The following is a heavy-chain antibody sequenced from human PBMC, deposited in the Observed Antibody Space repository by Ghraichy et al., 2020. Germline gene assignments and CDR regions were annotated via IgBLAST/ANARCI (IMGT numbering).Heavy chain of an antibody. V-gene: IGHV4-59*01. D-gene: IGHD2/OR15-2a*01. CDR1: GGSINTYY. CDR2: IYYVGRT. Sequence: SETLSLTCSISGGSINTYYWSWIRQPPGKGLEWIGNIYYVGRTKYNPSLQSRVTISMDRSTNQFSLKLKSVTAADTAVSFCARDNSCNGLRAFASWGQGTLVTVSS. J-gene: IGHJ1*01. CDR3: ARDNSCNGLRAFAS.